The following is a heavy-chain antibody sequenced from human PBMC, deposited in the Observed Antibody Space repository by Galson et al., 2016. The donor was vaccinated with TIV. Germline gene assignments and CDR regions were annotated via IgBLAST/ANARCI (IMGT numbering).Heavy chain of an antibody. CDR1: GFSLSTYGMS. D-gene: IGHD3-3*01. Sequence: PALVKPTQTLTLTCTFSGFSLSTYGMSVGWIRQPPGKALEWLARIDWDDDKFYNSSLKTRLTISKDISRNQVVLTMTNMDPVDTATYYCARAPISIFGLATSYYFGYWGQGTLVTVSS. CDR3: ARAPISIFGLATSYYFGY. V-gene: IGHV2-70*17. J-gene: IGHJ4*02. CDR2: IDWDDDK.